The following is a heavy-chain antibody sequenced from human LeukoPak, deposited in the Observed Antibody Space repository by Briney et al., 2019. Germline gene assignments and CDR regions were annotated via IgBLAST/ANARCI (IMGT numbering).Heavy chain of an antibody. CDR1: GFTFNSYE. CDR2: ISSSGSTI. V-gene: IGHV3-48*03. CDR3: ARERDGYNDY. J-gene: IGHJ4*02. Sequence: PGGSLRLSCAASGFTFNSYEMNWVRQAPGKGLEWVSYISSSGSTIYYADSVKGRFTISRDNAKNSLYLQMNSLRAEDTAVYYCARERDGYNDYWGQGTLVTVSS. D-gene: IGHD5-24*01.